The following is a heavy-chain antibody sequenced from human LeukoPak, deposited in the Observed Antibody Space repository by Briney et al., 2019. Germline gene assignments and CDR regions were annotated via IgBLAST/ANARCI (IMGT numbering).Heavy chain of an antibody. CDR3: ASLLSRLVAGPIAYFDY. Sequence: PSQTLSLTCTVSGGSISSSSYDWGWIRQPPWKGLEWFGSMYYSGNTYNNPSIKSRVTKSRDTSKNQFSLKLISVTAADTAVYYCASLLSRLVAGPIAYFDYWGQGTLVTVSS. D-gene: IGHD6-19*01. CDR1: GGSISSSSYD. CDR2: MYYSGNT. J-gene: IGHJ4*02. V-gene: IGHV4-39*01.